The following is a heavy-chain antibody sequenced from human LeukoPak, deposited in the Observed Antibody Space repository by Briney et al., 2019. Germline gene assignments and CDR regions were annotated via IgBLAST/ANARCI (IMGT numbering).Heavy chain of an antibody. CDR1: GYTFTIYG. J-gene: IGHJ3*02. CDR2: ISAYNGNT. Sequence: ASVKVSCKASGYTFTIYGISWVRQAPGQGLEWMGWISAYNGNTNYAQKLQGRVTMTTDTSTSTAYMELRSLRSDDTAVYYCARDLRPYCSGGSCSYDAFDIWGQGTMVTVSS. D-gene: IGHD2-15*01. CDR3: ARDLRPYCSGGSCSYDAFDI. V-gene: IGHV1-18*01.